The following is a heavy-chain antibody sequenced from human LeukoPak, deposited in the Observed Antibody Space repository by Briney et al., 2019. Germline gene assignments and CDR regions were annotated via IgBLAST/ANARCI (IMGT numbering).Heavy chain of an antibody. D-gene: IGHD4-23*01. CDR3: AKGHNSGYYYGMDV. J-gene: IGHJ6*02. CDR2: ISWNSGSI. CDR1: GFTFDDYA. V-gene: IGHV3-9*01. Sequence: GGSLRLSCAASGFTFDDYAMHWVRQAPGKGLEWVSGISWNSGSIGYADSVKGRFTISRDNAKNSLYLQMNSLRAEDTALYYRAKGHNSGYYYGMDVWGQGTTVTVSS.